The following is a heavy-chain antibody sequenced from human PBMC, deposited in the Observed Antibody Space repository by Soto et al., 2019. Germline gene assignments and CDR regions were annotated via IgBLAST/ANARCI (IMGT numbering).Heavy chain of an antibody. Sequence: PXGSLRLSCATAGFMFRIYDMSWVRQAPGKGLEWVSGISPTGGTTYYADSVKGRFTISRDNSGHTLFLTLKSLRVDDTAIYYCAKLAPELSTSPRYFDYWGQGALVTVSS. D-gene: IGHD1-7*01. J-gene: IGHJ4*03. V-gene: IGHV3-23*01. CDR1: GFMFRIYD. CDR2: ISPTGGTT. CDR3: AKLAPELSTSPRYFDY.